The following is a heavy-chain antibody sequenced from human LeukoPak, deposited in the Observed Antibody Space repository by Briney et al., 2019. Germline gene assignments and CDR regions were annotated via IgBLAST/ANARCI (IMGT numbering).Heavy chain of an antibody. CDR1: GFTFYNYD. J-gene: IGHJ3*02. D-gene: IGHD4-23*01. CDR2: IGTGTDT. Sequence: TGGSLRLSCAASGFTFYNYDMHWVRQAPGKGLEWVSHIGTGTDTHYSGSVRGRFTISRENAENSLYLHMNSLRAGDTAIYYCARDRRADYGRNDDAFDIWGQGTMVTV. V-gene: IGHV3-13*01. CDR3: ARDRRADYGRNDDAFDI.